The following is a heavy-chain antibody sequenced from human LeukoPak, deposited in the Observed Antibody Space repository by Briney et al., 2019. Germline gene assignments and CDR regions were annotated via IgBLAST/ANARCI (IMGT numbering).Heavy chain of an antibody. J-gene: IGHJ4*02. CDR1: GFTFSNYA. CDR3: AKVVAGNIDYYFDY. D-gene: IGHD2/OR15-2a*01. V-gene: IGHV3-23*01. CDR2: ISGTGGST. Sequence: GGSLRLSCAASGFTFSNYAMSWVRQAPGKGREWVAGISGTGGSTHYADSVKGRFTISRDNSKNTVYLQMRNLRAEHTAVYYCAKVVAGNIDYYFDYWGQGILVAVSS.